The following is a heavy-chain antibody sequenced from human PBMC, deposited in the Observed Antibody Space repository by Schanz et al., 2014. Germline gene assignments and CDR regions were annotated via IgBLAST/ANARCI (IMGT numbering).Heavy chain of an antibody. J-gene: IGHJ4*02. V-gene: IGHV3-48*01. CDR1: GFTFTNYA. CDR2: VSRSTPDI. D-gene: IGHD3-3*01. CDR3: VRDSFFAFDY. Sequence: EVQLVESGGGLVQPGGSLRLSCAASGFTFTNYAMNWVRQAPGKGLEWVSYVSRSTPDIYYADSVKGRFTMSRDNAKNSVFLQMNSLRAEDTAVYYCVRDSFFAFDYWGQGTLVTVSS.